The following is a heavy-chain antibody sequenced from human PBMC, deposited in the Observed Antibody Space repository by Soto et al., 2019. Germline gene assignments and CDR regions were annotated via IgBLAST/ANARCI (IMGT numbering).Heavy chain of an antibody. D-gene: IGHD3-10*01. Sequence: QVQLQQWGAGLLKPSETLSLACAVYGGSFSGTNWSWIRQPPGKGLEWIGEINHSGSTNYNPSLKSRVTISIDMSKNQYSLKVSSVTAADTAVYDCARGWGFGFDPWGQGILVTVSS. CDR3: ARGWGFGFDP. CDR1: GGSFSGTN. V-gene: IGHV4-34*01. J-gene: IGHJ5*02. CDR2: INHSGST.